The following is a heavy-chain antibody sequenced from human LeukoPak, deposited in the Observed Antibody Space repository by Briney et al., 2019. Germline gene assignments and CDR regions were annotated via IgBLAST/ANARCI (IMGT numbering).Heavy chain of an antibody. D-gene: IGHD6-19*01. J-gene: IGHJ4*02. CDR2: ISPYNGDT. CDR1: GYTFISYG. V-gene: IGHV1-18*04. Sequence: LGASVKVSCKAYGYTFISYGISWVRQAPRQGPEWMGWISPYNGDTNYAQNFQGRVTLTTDISTSTAYMELRSLRSDDTAMYYCAREGQWLGLTHGEYYFDYWGQGTLVTVSS. CDR3: AREGQWLGLTHGEYYFDY.